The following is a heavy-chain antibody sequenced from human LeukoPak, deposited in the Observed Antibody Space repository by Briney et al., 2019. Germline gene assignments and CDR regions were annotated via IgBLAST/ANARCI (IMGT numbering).Heavy chain of an antibody. D-gene: IGHD4-17*01. Sequence: ASVKVSCKASGYTFTGYYMHWVRQAPGQGLEWMGSINPNSGGTNYAQKFQGRVTMTRDTSISTAYMELSRLRSDDTAVYYCARAPMTTVTTGYYYYYGMDVWGQGTTVTVSS. CDR2: INPNSGGT. CDR1: GYTFTGYY. J-gene: IGHJ6*02. CDR3: ARAPMTTVTTGYYYYYGMDV. V-gene: IGHV1-2*02.